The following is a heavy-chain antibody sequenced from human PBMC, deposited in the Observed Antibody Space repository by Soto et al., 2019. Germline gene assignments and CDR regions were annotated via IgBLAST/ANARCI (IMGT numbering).Heavy chain of an antibody. CDR1: GGSFSGYY. J-gene: IGHJ3*02. Sequence: PSETLSLTCAVYGGSFSGYYWGWIRQPPGKGLEWIGEINHSGSTNYNPSLKSRVTISVDTSKNQFSLKLSSVTAADTAVYYCARTIRNAFDIWGQGTMVTVS. CDR3: ARTIRNAFDI. V-gene: IGHV4-34*01. CDR2: INHSGST.